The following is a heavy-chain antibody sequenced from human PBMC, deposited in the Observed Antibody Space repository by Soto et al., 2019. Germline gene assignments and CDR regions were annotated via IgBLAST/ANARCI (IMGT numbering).Heavy chain of an antibody. J-gene: IGHJ4*02. CDR2: VYYTGST. CDR3: ARRGGSGTADY. Sequence: PSETLSLTCSVSGDSIGGYYWNWIRQPPGKGLEWIGFVYYTGSTIYNPSLRGRVTISIDTSKSQFSLKLNTVTAADTAVYYCARRGGSGTADYWGQGTLVT. V-gene: IGHV4-59*08. D-gene: IGHD3-10*01. CDR1: GDSIGGYY.